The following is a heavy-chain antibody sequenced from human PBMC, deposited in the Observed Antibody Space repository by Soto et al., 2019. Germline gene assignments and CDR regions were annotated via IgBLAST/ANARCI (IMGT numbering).Heavy chain of an antibody. Sequence: SETLSLTCTVSGGSISSGGYYWSWIRQHPGKGLEWIGYIYYSGSTYYNPSLKSRVTISVDTSKNQFSLKLSSVTAADTAVYYCARDRRGTSVSFCLWGQGTLVTVSS. D-gene: IGHD1-1*01. CDR2: IYYSGST. CDR3: ARDRRGTSVSFCL. V-gene: IGHV4-31*03. CDR1: GGSISSGGYY. J-gene: IGHJ4*02.